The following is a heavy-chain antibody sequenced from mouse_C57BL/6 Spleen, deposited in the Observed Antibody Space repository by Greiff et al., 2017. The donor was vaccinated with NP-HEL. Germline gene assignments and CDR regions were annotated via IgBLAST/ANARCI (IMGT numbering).Heavy chain of an antibody. CDR1: GYSITSGYY. Sequence: QSGPGLVKPSQSLSLTCSVTGYSITSGYYWNWIRQFPGNKLEWMGYISYDGSNNYNPSLKNRISITRDTSKNQFFLKLNSVTTEDTATYYCARDDYVAYWGQGTLVTVSA. CDR2: ISYDGSN. D-gene: IGHD2-4*01. CDR3: ARDDYVAY. J-gene: IGHJ3*01. V-gene: IGHV3-6*01.